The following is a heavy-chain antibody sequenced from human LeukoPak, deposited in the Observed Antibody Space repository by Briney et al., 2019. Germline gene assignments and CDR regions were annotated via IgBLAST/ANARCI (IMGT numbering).Heavy chain of an antibody. D-gene: IGHD6-13*01. Sequence: GGSLRLSCAASGFTFSSYSMHWVRQAPGKGLEWVAVISYDGSNKYYADSVKGRFTISRHNSKNTLYLQMNSLRAEDTAVYYCAREAAAGTFLGYWGQGTLVTVSS. J-gene: IGHJ4*02. CDR1: GFTFSSYS. CDR3: AREAAAGTFLGY. V-gene: IGHV3-30*04. CDR2: ISYDGSNK.